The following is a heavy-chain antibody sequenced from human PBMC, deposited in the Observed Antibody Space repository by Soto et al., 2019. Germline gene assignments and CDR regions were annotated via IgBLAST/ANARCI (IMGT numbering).Heavy chain of an antibody. CDR3: ARERTPRSGFDD. D-gene: IGHD1-26*01. Sequence: QVQLQESRPGLVKPSDTLSLTCTVSGGSITGYYWSWIRQPPGKGLEWIGCSYFTGATNYNPSLKSRVTISVDTSKNQFSLNLRSVTAADTAVYYCARERTPRSGFDDWGQGALVTVAP. CDR2: SYFTGAT. J-gene: IGHJ4*02. V-gene: IGHV4-59*01. CDR1: GGSITGYY.